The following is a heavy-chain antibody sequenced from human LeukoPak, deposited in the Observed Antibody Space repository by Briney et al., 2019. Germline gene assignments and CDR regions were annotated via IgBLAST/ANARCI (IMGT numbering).Heavy chain of an antibody. CDR3: ARAVGPFDY. CDR1: GFTFSSYA. CDR2: ISYDGSNK. Sequence: GGSLRLSCAASGFTFSSYAMHWVRQAPGKGLEWVAVISYDGSNKYYADSVKGRFTISRDNSKNTLYLQMNSLRAEDTAVYYCARAVGPFDYWGQGTLVTVSS. D-gene: IGHD3-16*01. V-gene: IGHV3-30-3*01. J-gene: IGHJ4*02.